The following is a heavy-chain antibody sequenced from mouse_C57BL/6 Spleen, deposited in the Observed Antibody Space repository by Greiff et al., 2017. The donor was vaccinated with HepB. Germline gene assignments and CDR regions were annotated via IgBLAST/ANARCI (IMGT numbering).Heavy chain of an antibody. Sequence: QVQLQQPGAELVRPGTSVKLSCKASGYTFTSYWMHWVKQRPGQGLEWIGVIDPSDSYTNYNQKFKGKATLTVDTSSSTAYMQLSSLTSEDSAVYYWARGTTTVDWYFDVWGTGTTVTVSS. V-gene: IGHV1-59*01. CDR2: IDPSDSYT. D-gene: IGHD1-1*01. CDR3: ARGTTTVDWYFDV. J-gene: IGHJ1*03. CDR1: GYTFTSYW.